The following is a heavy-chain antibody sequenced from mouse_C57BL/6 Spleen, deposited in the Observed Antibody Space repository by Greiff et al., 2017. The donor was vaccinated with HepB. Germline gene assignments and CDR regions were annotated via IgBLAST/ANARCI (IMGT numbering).Heavy chain of an antibody. CDR2: ISDGGSYT. D-gene: IGHD1-1*01. Sequence: DVMLVESGGGLVKPGGSLKLSCAASGFTFSSYAMSWVRQTPEKRLEWVATISDGGSYTYYPDNVKGRFTISRDNAKNNLYLQMSHLKSEDTAMYYCARGGRGLYFDYWGQGTTLTVSS. CDR1: GFTFSSYA. J-gene: IGHJ2*01. CDR3: ARGGRGLYFDY. V-gene: IGHV5-4*03.